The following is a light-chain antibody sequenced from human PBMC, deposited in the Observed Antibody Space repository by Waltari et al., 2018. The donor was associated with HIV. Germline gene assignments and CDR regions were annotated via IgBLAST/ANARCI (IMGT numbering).Light chain of an antibody. CDR1: SSDIGAYDS. V-gene: IGLV2-8*01. CDR2: EVT. Sequence: QSALTQPPSSSGSLGQSVTISCTGSSSDIGAYDSVSLFQQHPRSAPKLLLYEVTRRPSTVSDRFSGSRSGSTAFLTVAGLQPDDEATYFCSSYGDSLRVLFGGGTNVTVL. CDR3: SSYGDSLRVL. J-gene: IGLJ3*02.